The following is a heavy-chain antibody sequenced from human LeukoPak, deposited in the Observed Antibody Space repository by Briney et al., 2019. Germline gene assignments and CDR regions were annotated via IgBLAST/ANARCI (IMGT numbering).Heavy chain of an antibody. J-gene: IGHJ6*02. V-gene: IGHV7-4-1*02. Sequence: ASVKVSCKASGYTFTSYAMNWVRQAPGQGLEWMGWINTDTGNPTYAQGFTGRFVFSLDTSVSTAYLQISSLKAEDTAVYYCARDKVPGSSWSIYRGMDVWGQGTTVTVSS. CDR3: ARDKVPGSSWSIYRGMDV. D-gene: IGHD6-13*01. CDR1: GYTFTSYA. CDR2: INTDTGNP.